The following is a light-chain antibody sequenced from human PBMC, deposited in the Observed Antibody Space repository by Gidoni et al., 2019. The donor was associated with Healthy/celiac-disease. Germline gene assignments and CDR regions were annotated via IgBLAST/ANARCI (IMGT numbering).Light chain of an antibody. CDR1: QSVLYNSNNKNY. CDR2: GAS. Sequence: DIVSTQSPDSFAESLGERATINCKSSQSVLYNSNNKNYLAWYQQKPGQPPKLLISGASTRESGVPDRFSGSGSGTDFTLTISSLQAEDVAVYYCQQYYSTPYTFGHGTKLEIK. V-gene: IGKV4-1*01. CDR3: QQYYSTPYT. J-gene: IGKJ2*01.